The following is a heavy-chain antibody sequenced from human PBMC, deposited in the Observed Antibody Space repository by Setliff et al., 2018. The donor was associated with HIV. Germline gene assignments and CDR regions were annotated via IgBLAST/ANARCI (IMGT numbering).Heavy chain of an antibody. CDR1: DGSINGYY. CDR2: IDYSGST. Sequence: KSSETLSLTCTVSDGSINGYYWSWIRQSPRKGLEWIGYIDYSGSTNYNTSLRSRVTISLDTSKNQFSLKLSSVTAADTAVYYCARFEVTTVTTRDYWGQGTLVTVSS. J-gene: IGHJ4*02. CDR3: ARFEVTTVTTRDY. D-gene: IGHD4-17*01. V-gene: IGHV4-59*01.